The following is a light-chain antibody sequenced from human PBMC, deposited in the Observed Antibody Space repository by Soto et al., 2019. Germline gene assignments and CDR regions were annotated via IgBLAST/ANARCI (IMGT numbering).Light chain of an antibody. V-gene: IGKV3-11*01. Sequence: ERATLSCRASPSVTNYLAWYQKKPGQPHRLLIYGAFNRAAGIPARFSGSGSGTDFTLTISSLEPEDSAVYYCQKRNIWPPVTLGQGTRLEIK. J-gene: IGKJ5*01. CDR3: QKRNIWPPVT. CDR2: GAF. CDR1: PSVTNY.